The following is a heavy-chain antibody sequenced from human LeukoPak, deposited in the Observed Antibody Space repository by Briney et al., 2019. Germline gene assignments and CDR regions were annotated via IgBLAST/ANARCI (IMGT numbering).Heavy chain of an antibody. V-gene: IGHV4-59*08. CDR2: IYYSGST. CDR1: GGSISSYY. Sequence: SETLSLTCTVSGGSISSYYWSWIRQPPGKGLEWIGYIYYSGSTNYNPSLKSRVTISVDTSKNQFSLKLSSVTAADTAVYYCARQQFNAFDIWGQGTMVTVSS. CDR3: ARQQFNAFDI. D-gene: IGHD6-19*01. J-gene: IGHJ3*02.